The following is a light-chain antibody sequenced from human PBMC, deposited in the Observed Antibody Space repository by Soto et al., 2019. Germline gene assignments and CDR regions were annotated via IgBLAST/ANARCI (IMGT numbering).Light chain of an antibody. CDR2: DVS. Sequence: QSALTQPASVSGSPGQSITISCTGTSSDVGGYNYVSWYQQHPGKAPKLMIYDVSNRPSGVSNRFSGSKSGNTASLTISGLQAEDEADYDCSSYTSSSTLGGVFGTGTKVTVL. J-gene: IGLJ1*01. CDR1: SSDVGGYNY. V-gene: IGLV2-14*01. CDR3: SSYTSSSTLGGV.